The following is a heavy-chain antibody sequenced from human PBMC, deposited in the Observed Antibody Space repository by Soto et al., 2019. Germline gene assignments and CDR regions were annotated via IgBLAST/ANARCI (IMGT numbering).Heavy chain of an antibody. V-gene: IGHV3-23*01. CDR3: AKDVSCSSNRCYGIFDY. Sequence: GGSLRLSCAASGFTFTSDAMSWVRQAPGKGLEWVSFISDSGGITDYADSVKGRFTISRDNSKNTLYLQMNSLRAEDTAIYYCAKDVSCSSNRCYGIFDYWGQGTLVTVSS. D-gene: IGHD2-2*01. CDR1: GFTFTSDA. CDR2: ISDSGGIT. J-gene: IGHJ4*02.